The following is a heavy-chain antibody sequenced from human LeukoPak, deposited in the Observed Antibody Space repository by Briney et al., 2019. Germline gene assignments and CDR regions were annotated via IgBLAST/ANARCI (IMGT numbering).Heavy chain of an antibody. J-gene: IGHJ4*02. CDR1: GGSISSISYC. D-gene: IGHD6-19*01. CDR3: ASRGAVAGTLVDY. CDR2: MYYSGST. Sequence: SETLSLTCTVSGGSISSISYCWGWIRQPPGKGLEWIVSMYYSGSTYNNPSLKSRVTISVDTSKNQFSLKLSSVTAADTAVYYCASRGAVAGTLVDYWGQGTLVTVSS. V-gene: IGHV4-39*07.